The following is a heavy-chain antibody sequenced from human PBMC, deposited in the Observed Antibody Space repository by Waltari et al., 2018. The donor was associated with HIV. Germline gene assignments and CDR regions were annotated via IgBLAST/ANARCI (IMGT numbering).Heavy chain of an antibody. J-gene: IGHJ4*02. CDR2: IRYDGSNE. Sequence: QVQLVESGGGVVQPVGSLSLACAASGFTFSSDGMHWVRPAPGRGLEWVEFIRYDGSNEYYADSVKGRFTISRDNSKNTLYLQMNSLRAEDTAVYYCAKPRHYYDSSGLDYWGQGTLVTVSS. D-gene: IGHD3-22*01. CDR3: AKPRHYYDSSGLDY. CDR1: GFTFSSDG. V-gene: IGHV3-30*02.